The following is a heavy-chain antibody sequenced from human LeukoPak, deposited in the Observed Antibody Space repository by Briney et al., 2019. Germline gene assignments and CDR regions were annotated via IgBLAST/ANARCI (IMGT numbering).Heavy chain of an antibody. V-gene: IGHV3-7*01. Sequence: GGSLRLSCAAPGFTFSNCWMSWVRQAPGKGLEWVAKIKKDGSKQYYVDSVKGRFTISRDNAKNSLYLQMSSLRAEDTAVYYCARDLRSASEYDAFDIWGQGTTVTVSS. CDR2: IKKDGSKQ. CDR1: GFTFSNCW. D-gene: IGHD2-2*01. J-gene: IGHJ3*02. CDR3: ARDLRSASEYDAFDI.